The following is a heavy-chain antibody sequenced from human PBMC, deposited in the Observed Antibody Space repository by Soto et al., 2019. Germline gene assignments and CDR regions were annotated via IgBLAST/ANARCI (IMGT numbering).Heavy chain of an antibody. CDR3: ASTSRSDYYDSSGYPFDY. CDR1: GGSISSGGYY. D-gene: IGHD3-22*01. V-gene: IGHV4-61*08. Sequence: PSEILSLPYTVSGGSISSGGYYWSWIRQPPGKGLEWIGYIYYSGSTNYNPSLKSRVTISVDTSKNQFSLKLSSVTAADTAVYYCASTSRSDYYDSSGYPFDYWGQGTLVTVSS. CDR2: IYYSGST. J-gene: IGHJ4*02.